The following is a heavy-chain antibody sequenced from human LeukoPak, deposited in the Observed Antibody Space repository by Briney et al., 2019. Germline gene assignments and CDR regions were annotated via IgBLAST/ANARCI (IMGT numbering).Heavy chain of an antibody. D-gene: IGHD3-22*01. V-gene: IGHV4-34*01. CDR3: ARHPNPYYGDY. CDR2: INHSGST. CDR1: GGSFSGYY. J-gene: IGHJ4*02. Sequence: PSETLSLTCAVYGGSFSGYYWSWIRQPPGKGLEWIGEINHSGSTNYNPSLKSRVTISVDTSKNQFSLKLSSVTAADTAVYYCARHPNPYYGDYWGQGTLVTVSS.